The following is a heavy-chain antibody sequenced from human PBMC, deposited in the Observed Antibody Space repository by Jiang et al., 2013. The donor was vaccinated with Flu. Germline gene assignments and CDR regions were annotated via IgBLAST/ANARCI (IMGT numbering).Heavy chain of an antibody. CDR3: ARSPPFWDSSGWYGVY. CDR2: INTNTGNP. J-gene: IGHJ4*02. Sequence: QSGSELKKPGASVKVSCKASGYTFTSYAMNWVRQAPGQGLEWMGWINTNTGNPTYAQGFTGRFVFSLDTSVSTAYLQICSLKAGDTAVYYCARSPPFWDSSGWYGVYWGQGTLVTVSS. CDR1: GYTFTSYA. V-gene: IGHV7-4-1*01. D-gene: IGHD6-19*01.